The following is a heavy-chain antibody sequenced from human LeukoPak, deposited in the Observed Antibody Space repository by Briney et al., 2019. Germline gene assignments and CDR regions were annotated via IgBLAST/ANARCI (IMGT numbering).Heavy chain of an antibody. Sequence: SQTLSLTCTVSGGSISSGGYYWSWIRQHPGKGLEWIGYIYYSGSTYYNPSLKSRVTISVDTSKNQFSLKLSSVTAADTAVYYCARGSGYDSVYNWFDPWGQGTLVTVSS. CDR1: GGSISSGGYY. J-gene: IGHJ5*02. V-gene: IGHV4-31*03. CDR2: IYYSGST. D-gene: IGHD5-12*01. CDR3: ARGSGYDSVYNWFDP.